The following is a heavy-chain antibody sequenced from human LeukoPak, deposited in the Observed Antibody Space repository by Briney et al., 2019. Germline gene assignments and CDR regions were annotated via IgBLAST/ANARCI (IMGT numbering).Heavy chain of an antibody. CDR3: ARDGPIWFGESYYFDY. V-gene: IGHV3-30*04. CDR1: GFTFSSYE. J-gene: IGHJ4*02. Sequence: GGSLRLSCAASGFTFSSYEMNWVRQAPGKGLEWVAVISYDGSNKYYADSVKGRFTISRDNSKNTLYLQMNSLRAEDTAVYYCARDGPIWFGESYYFDYWGQGTLVTVSS. D-gene: IGHD3-10*01. CDR2: ISYDGSNK.